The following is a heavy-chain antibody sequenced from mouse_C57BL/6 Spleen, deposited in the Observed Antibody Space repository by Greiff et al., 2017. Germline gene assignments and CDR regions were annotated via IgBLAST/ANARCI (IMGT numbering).Heavy chain of an antibody. J-gene: IGHJ3*01. CDR3: AREYGSRVLAY. CDR1: GYTFTSYW. Sequence: VQLQQPGAELVMPGASVKLSCKASGYTFTSYWMHWVKQRPGQGLEWIGEIDPSDSYTNYNQKFKGKSTLTVDKSSSTAYMQLSSLTSEDSAVYYCAREYGSRVLAYWGQGTLVTVSA. D-gene: IGHD1-1*01. V-gene: IGHV1-69*01. CDR2: IDPSDSYT.